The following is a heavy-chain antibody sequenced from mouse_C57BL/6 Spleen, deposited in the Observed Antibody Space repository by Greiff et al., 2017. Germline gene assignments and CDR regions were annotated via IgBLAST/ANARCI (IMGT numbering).Heavy chain of an antibody. CDR1: GYTFTDYN. CDR2: INPNNGGT. V-gene: IGHV1-18*01. D-gene: IGHD2-5*01. CDR3: ARALYSMSF. J-gene: IGHJ3*01. Sequence: QQSGPELVKPGASVKIPCKASGYTFTDYNMDWVKQSHGKSLEWIGDINPNNGGTIYNQKFKGKATLTVDKSSSTAYMELRSLTSEDTAVYYCARALYSMSFWGQGTLVTVSA.